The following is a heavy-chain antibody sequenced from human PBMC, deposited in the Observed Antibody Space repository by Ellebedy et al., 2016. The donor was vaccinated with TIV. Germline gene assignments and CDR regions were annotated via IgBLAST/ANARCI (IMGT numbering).Heavy chain of an antibody. V-gene: IGHV3-48*02. CDR1: GFSFSHYS. Sequence: PGGSLRLSCEASGFSFSHYSMNWVRQAPGQGLEWVSYISSFTSPTYYADSVKGRFTMSRANARNSLYLQMNSLTDDYTAVYYCAREAIAGATFDLWGQGTLVTVSS. CDR3: AREAIAGATFDL. J-gene: IGHJ4*02. CDR2: ISSFTSPT. D-gene: IGHD1-26*01.